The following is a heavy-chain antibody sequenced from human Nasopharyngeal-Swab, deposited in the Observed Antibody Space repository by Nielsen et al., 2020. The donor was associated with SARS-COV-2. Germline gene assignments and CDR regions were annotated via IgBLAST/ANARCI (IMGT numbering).Heavy chain of an antibody. CDR1: GFTFSSYG. D-gene: IGHD6-6*01. CDR2: ISYDGSNK. Sequence: GGSLRLSCAASGFTFSSYGMHWVRQAPGKGLEWVAVISYDGSNKYYADSVKGRFTISRDNSKNTLYLQMNSLRAEDTAVYYCAKSSSSAPYYFDYWGQGTLVTVSS. CDR3: AKSSSSAPYYFDY. J-gene: IGHJ4*02. V-gene: IGHV3-30*18.